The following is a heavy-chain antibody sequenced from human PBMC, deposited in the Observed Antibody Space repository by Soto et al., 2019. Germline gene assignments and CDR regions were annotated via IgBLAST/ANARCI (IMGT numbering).Heavy chain of an antibody. D-gene: IGHD3-22*01. J-gene: IGHJ4*02. Sequence: PGGSLRLSCAASGFTFSSYGMHWVRQAPGKGLEWVAVISYDGSNKYYADSVKGRFTISRDNSKNTLYLQINSLRAEDTAVYYCAKDRDSSGYYYRNYWGQGTLVTVSS. CDR1: GFTFSSYG. V-gene: IGHV3-30*18. CDR3: AKDRDSSGYYYRNY. CDR2: ISYDGSNK.